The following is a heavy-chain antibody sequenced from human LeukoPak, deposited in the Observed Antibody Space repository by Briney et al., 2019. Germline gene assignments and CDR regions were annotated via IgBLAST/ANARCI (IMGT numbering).Heavy chain of an antibody. CDR2: ISYDGGKK. CDR1: GFTFSNYD. CDR3: AKLWFGELGDAFDI. J-gene: IGHJ3*02. D-gene: IGHD3-10*01. V-gene: IGHV3-30*18. Sequence: GRSLRLSCATSGFTFSNYDMHWVRQAPGKGLEWVAVISYDGGKKYYADSVKGRFSISRDNSKNTLYLQMNSLRAEDTAVYYCAKLWFGELGDAFDIWGQGTMVTVSS.